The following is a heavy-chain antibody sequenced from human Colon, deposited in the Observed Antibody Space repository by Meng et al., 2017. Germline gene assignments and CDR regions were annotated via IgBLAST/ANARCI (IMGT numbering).Heavy chain of an antibody. Sequence: QLEEPGPGLGRPQKTLSLHCTFSGGSVSSGSHYWSWIRQPPGKGLEWIGYIDYSRSINYYPSLKSRVTMSVDTSKNQFSLNLSSVTAADTAVYYCAGGPWELDYWGQGTLVTVSS. V-gene: IGHV4-61*01. CDR2: IDYSRSI. CDR1: GGSVSSGSHY. CDR3: AGGPWELDY. J-gene: IGHJ4*02. D-gene: IGHD1-26*01.